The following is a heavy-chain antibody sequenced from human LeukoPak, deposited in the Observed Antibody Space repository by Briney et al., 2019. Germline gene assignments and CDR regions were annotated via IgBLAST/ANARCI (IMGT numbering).Heavy chain of an antibody. V-gene: IGHV4-59*01. CDR2: IYYSGNT. J-gene: IGHJ4*02. CDR1: GRSISSYY. CDR3: ARGLRFDWLSG. Sequence: SETLSLTCTVSGRSISSYYWSWIRQPPRKGREWIGYIYYSGNTNYNPSLKSRFTISADTSKNQFSLKLRPVTAADAAVYYCARGLRFDWLSGWGQGTLVTVSS. D-gene: IGHD3-9*01.